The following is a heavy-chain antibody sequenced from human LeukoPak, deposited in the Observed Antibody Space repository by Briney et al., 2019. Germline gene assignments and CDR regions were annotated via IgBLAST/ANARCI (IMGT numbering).Heavy chain of an antibody. CDR3: ASGRYCSGGSCYFDY. J-gene: IGHJ4*02. D-gene: IGHD2-15*01. CDR1: GFTFSSYA. Sequence: GGSLRLSCTASGFTFSSYAMSWVRQAPGKGLEWVSSVSGSGAYTYHADSVKGRFTISGDNSKNTLYLQMNSLRAEDTAVYYCASGRYCSGGSCYFDYWGQGTLVTVSS. V-gene: IGHV3-23*01. CDR2: VSGSGAYT.